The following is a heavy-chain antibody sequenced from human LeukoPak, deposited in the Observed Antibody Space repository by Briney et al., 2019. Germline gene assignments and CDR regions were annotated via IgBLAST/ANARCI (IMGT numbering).Heavy chain of an antibody. CDR1: GITLSNYG. D-gene: IGHD3/OR15-3a*01. CDR3: AKRGVVIRVILVGFHKEAYYFES. Sequence: GGSLRLSCAVSGITLSNYGMSWVRQAPGKGLEWVAGISDSGGSTNYADSVKGRLTISRDNPKNTLYLQMNSLRAEDTAFYFCAKRGVVIRVILVGFHKEAYYFESWGQGALVTVSS. J-gene: IGHJ4*02. V-gene: IGHV3-23*01. CDR2: ISDSGGST.